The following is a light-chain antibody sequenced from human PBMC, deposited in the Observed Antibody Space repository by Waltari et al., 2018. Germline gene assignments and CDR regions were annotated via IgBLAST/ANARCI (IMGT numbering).Light chain of an antibody. J-gene: IGKJ1*01. V-gene: IGKV3-20*01. CDR1: QSVSNSY. CDR2: GAS. Sequence: EIVLTQSPGTLSLSPGERATLSCRASQSVSNSYLAWYQQKPGQAPRLLIYGASSRATGIPDRFSGSGSGTDFTLTISRLEPEDFAVYYCQQYGSSPFGQGTKVEIK. CDR3: QQYGSSP.